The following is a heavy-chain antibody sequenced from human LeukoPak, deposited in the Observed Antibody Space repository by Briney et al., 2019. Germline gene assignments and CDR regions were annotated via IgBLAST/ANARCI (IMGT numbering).Heavy chain of an antibody. V-gene: IGHV3-53*01. CDR3: AKEPRWELLHSFDI. CDR2: IYSGGGT. J-gene: IGHJ3*02. Sequence: GGSLRLSCAASGFTVSSNSMNWVRQAPGKGLEWVSVIYSGGGTYYADSVKGRFLISRDNPKNTLFLQMNSRRAEDTAVYYCAKEPRWELLHSFDIWGQGTMVTVSS. CDR1: GFTVSSNS. D-gene: IGHD1-26*01.